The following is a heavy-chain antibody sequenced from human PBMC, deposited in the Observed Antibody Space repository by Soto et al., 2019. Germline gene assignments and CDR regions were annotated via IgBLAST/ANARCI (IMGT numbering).Heavy chain of an antibody. Sequence: PSETLSLTCAVYGGSFSGYYWSWIRQPPGKGLEWIGEINHSGSTNYNPSLKSRVTISVDTSKNQFSLKLSSVTAADTAVCYCARGEYDSSGYGLLGFDYWGQGTLVTVSS. CDR3: ARGEYDSSGYGLLGFDY. D-gene: IGHD3-22*01. J-gene: IGHJ4*02. CDR1: GGSFSGYY. CDR2: INHSGST. V-gene: IGHV4-34*01.